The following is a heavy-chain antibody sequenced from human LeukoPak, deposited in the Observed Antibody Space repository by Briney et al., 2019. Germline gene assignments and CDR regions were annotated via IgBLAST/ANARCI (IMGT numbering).Heavy chain of an antibody. D-gene: IGHD6-13*01. V-gene: IGHV3-30*02. J-gene: IGHJ4*02. CDR1: GFTFSSYG. Sequence: GGPLRLSCAASGFTFSSYGMHWVRQAPGKGLEWVAFIRYDGSNKYYADSVKGRFTISRDNSKNTLYLQMNSLRAEDTAVYYCAKDLAAAWDYWGQGTLVTVSS. CDR3: AKDLAAAWDY. CDR2: IRYDGSNK.